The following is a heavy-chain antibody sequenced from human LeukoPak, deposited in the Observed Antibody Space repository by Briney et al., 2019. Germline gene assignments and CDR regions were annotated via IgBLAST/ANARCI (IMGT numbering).Heavy chain of an antibody. D-gene: IGHD4-23*01. CDR3: AGNYVTHHYYYYMDV. CDR1: GFTFSSYG. J-gene: IGHJ6*03. CDR2: IRYDGSNK. Sequence: PGGSLRLSCAASGFTFSSYGMHWVRQAPGKGLEWVAFIRYDGSNKYYADSVKGRFTISRDNSKNTLYLQMNTLRAEDTAVYYCAGNYVTHHYYYYMDVWGKGTTVTVSS. V-gene: IGHV3-30*02.